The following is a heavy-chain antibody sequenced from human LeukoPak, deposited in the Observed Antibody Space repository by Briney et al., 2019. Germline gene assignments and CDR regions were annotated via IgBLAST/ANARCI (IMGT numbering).Heavy chain of an antibody. CDR3: ARDGRAGSLFAY. Sequence: PSETLSLTCTVSDVSIKNYYWSWIRQPPGKGLEWIGEINHSGSTNYNPPLKSRVTISVDTSKNQFSLKLSSVTAADTAVYYCARDGRAGSLFAYWGQGTLVTVSS. D-gene: IGHD6-19*01. CDR1: DVSIKNYY. V-gene: IGHV4-34*01. CDR2: INHSGST. J-gene: IGHJ4*02.